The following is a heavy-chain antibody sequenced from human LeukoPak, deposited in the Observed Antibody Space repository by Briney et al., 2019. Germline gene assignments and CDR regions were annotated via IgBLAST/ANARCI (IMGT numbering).Heavy chain of an antibody. D-gene: IGHD5-18*01. CDR2: NCGRGAGT. Sequence: GGSLRLSCTASGFTFCSYAICWVRQAPEEGLECVSTNCGRGAGTYYTDSVKGRFTISRDNSRNTLYLQINTVRAEDTGVYYCAKGPRYSYSPYFFDYWGQGTLVTVSS. V-gene: IGHV3-23*01. CDR1: GFTFCSYA. J-gene: IGHJ4*02. CDR3: AKGPRYSYSPYFFDY.